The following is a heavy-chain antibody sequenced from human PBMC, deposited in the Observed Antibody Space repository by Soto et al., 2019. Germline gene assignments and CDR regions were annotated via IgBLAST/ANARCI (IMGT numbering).Heavy chain of an antibody. CDR2: ITYDGSNK. CDR1: GFNFDNYG. J-gene: IGHJ4*02. CDR3: AKDRVGGTFYTPLGF. V-gene: IGHV3-30*18. D-gene: IGHD1-7*01. Sequence: GGSLRLSCQASGFNFDNYGMHWVRQAPGKGLEWVAVITYDGSNKYYADSVKGRFTISRDNSKNTLSLHLNTLRPEDTAVYHCAKDRVGGTFYTPLGFWGQGTLVTVSS.